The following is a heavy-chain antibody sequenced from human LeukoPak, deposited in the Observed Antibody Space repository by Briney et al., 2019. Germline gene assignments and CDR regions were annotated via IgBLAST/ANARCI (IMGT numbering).Heavy chain of an antibody. D-gene: IGHD3-22*01. CDR2: ISYDGSNK. CDR3: AGDSSGYYYGDWFDP. V-gene: IGHV3-30-3*01. CDR1: GFTFSSYA. J-gene: IGHJ5*02. Sequence: GGSLRLSCAASGFTFSSYAMHWVRQAPGKGLEWEAVISYDGSNKYYADSVKGRFTISRDNSKNTLYLQMNSLRAEDTAVYYCAGDSSGYYYGDWFDPLGQGTLVTVSS.